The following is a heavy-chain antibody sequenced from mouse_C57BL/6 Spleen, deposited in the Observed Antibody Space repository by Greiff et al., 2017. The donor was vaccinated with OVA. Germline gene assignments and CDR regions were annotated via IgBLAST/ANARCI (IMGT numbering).Heavy chain of an antibody. D-gene: IGHD2-2*01. J-gene: IGHJ2*01. CDR2: IRSKSNNYAT. Sequence: EVQLVESGGGLVQPKGSLKLSCAASGFSFNTYAMNWVRQAPGKGLEWVARIRSKSNNYATYYADSVKDRFTISRDDSESMLYLQMNNLKTEDTAMYYCVRGGYDAYFDYWGQGTTLTVSS. CDR3: VRGGYDAYFDY. V-gene: IGHV10-1*01. CDR1: GFSFNTYA.